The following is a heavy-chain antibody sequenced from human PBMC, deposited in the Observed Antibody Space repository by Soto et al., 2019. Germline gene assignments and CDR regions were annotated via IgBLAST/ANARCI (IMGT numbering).Heavy chain of an antibody. CDR3: AKDLNWGGGYY. D-gene: IGHD7-27*01. V-gene: IGHV3-23*01. CDR1: GFSFSTNH. Sequence: EVQLLESGGGLVQPGGSLRLSCVASGFSFSTNHMSWVRQAPGKGLDWVSTISSNGVSTYFADSVKGRFTISRDNSMNTLYLQINSLRAEDTALYFCAKDLNWGGGYYWGPATLVAVSS. J-gene: IGHJ4*02. CDR2: ISSNGVST.